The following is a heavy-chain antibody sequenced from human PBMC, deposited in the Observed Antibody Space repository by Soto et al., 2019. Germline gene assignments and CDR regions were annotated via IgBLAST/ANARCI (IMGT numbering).Heavy chain of an antibody. J-gene: IGHJ4*02. CDR1: GYTFSSYD. Sequence: QVQLVQSGAEVKKPGASVKISCKASGYTFSSYDINWVRQAAGQGLEWMGWVNPNSGDTDYAQKFQDRVTMTRDTSIRTAYMELSSLRSEDSAVYYCARKGFLDWFLDFWGQGTLVTVSS. V-gene: IGHV1-8*01. CDR2: VNPNSGDT. D-gene: IGHD3-9*01. CDR3: ARKGFLDWFLDF.